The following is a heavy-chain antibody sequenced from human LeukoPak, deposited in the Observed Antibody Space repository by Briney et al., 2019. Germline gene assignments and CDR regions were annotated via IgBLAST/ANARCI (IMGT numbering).Heavy chain of an antibody. V-gene: IGHV1-8*03. D-gene: IGHD3-22*01. CDR1: GYTFTGYY. Sequence: ASVKVSCKASGYTFTGYYMHWVRQAPGQGLEWMGWMNPNSGNTAYAQKFQGRVTITRNISISTAYMELSSLRSEDTAIYYCAREDYYDSGSSDYWGQGTLVTVSS. J-gene: IGHJ4*02. CDR3: AREDYYDSGSSDY. CDR2: MNPNSGNT.